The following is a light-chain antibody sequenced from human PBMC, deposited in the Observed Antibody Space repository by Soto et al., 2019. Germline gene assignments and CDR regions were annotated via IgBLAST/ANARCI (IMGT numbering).Light chain of an antibody. V-gene: IGKV1-33*01. CDR1: QDITNS. CDR3: QQHDNVPYA. Sequence: DIHMTQSPSSLSASVGDRVTITCQASQDITNSLNWYQQKAGQAPKLLIYDTSNLETGVPSRFSGSGSGTDFTLTISSLQADDIATYYCQQHDNVPYAFGQGTRLEIK. J-gene: IGKJ2*01. CDR2: DTS.